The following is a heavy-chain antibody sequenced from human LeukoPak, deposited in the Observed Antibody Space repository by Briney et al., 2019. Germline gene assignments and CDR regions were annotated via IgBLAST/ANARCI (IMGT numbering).Heavy chain of an antibody. Sequence: PGGSLRLSCVASGFSFSTYAMNWVRQAPGQGLEWVSVITGSGGGIDYADSVKGRFTISRDNSKNTLYLQMNSLRAEDTAVYYCAKVFYYDSSGYYFYYFDYWGQGTLVTVSS. D-gene: IGHD3-22*01. J-gene: IGHJ4*02. V-gene: IGHV3-23*01. CDR1: GFSFSTYA. CDR3: AKVFYYDSSGYYFYYFDY. CDR2: ITGSGGGI.